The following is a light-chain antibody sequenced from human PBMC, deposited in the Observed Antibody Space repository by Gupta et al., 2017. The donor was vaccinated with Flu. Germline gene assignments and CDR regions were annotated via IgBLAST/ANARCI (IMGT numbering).Light chain of an antibody. Sequence: SYELTQTPSVSVSPGQTARITCSGDALPKQYAYWYQQKPGQAPVLVIYKDSERPSGIPERFSGSSSGTTVTLTISGVQAEDEADYYCQSADSSGTYPEVFGGGTKLTVL. CDR3: QSADSSGTYPEV. CDR2: KDS. CDR1: ALPKQY. V-gene: IGLV3-25*02. J-gene: IGLJ2*01.